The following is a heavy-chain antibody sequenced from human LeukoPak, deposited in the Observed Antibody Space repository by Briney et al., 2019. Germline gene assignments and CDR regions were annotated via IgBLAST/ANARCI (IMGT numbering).Heavy chain of an antibody. CDR1: GGSISSYY. V-gene: IGHV4-59*01. CDR3: ARVKRTWAFDL. Sequence: SETLSLTCTVSGGSISSYYGGWIRQPPGKGLECIGYIYYSGSTNYNPSLKSRVTISVDTSKNQFSLKLSYATAADTAVYYGARVKRTWAFDLWGEGTMVTVSS. D-gene: IGHD1-7*01. CDR2: IYYSGST. J-gene: IGHJ3*01.